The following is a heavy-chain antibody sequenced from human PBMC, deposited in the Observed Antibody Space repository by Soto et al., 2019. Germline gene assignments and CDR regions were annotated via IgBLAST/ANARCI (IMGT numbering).Heavy chain of an antibody. CDR3: ARDGALGENYYDYGMDG. D-gene: IGHD2-15*01. Sequence: VQLVQSGAEVKKPGASVKVSCKASGYTFTSYGISWVRQAPGQGLERMRWISAYNGNTNYAQKLQGRVTMTTATPPSTAYMELRSLRSDDTAVDYCARDGALGENYYDYGMDGWGQGTTVTVSS. CDR1: GYTFTSYG. J-gene: IGHJ6*02. V-gene: IGHV1-18*01. CDR2: ISAYNGNT.